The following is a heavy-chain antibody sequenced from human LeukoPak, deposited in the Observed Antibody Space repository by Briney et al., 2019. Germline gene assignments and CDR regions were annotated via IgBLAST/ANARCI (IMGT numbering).Heavy chain of an antibody. CDR3: AKEEYSSSRLKGVDY. Sequence: GGSLRLSCAASGFTFSSYAMSWLRQAPGKGLEWVSTISGSGGSTYYADSVKGRFTVSRDNSKNTLYLQMNSLRAEDTAVYYCAKEEYSSSRLKGVDYWGQGTLVTVSS. CDR1: GFTFSSYA. J-gene: IGHJ4*02. CDR2: ISGSGGST. V-gene: IGHV3-23*01. D-gene: IGHD6-6*01.